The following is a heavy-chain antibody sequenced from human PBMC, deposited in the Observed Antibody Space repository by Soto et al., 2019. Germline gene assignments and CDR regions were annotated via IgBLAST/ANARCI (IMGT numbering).Heavy chain of an antibody. CDR3: ARDYSSSSEYFQH. Sequence: GGSLRLSCAASGFTFSSYAMHWVRQAPGKGLEWVAVISYDGSNKYYADSVKGRFTISRDNSKNTLYLQMNSLRAEDTAVYYCARDYSSSSEYFQHWGQGTLVTVSS. CDR1: GFTFSSYA. CDR2: ISYDGSNK. D-gene: IGHD6-6*01. V-gene: IGHV3-30*04. J-gene: IGHJ1*01.